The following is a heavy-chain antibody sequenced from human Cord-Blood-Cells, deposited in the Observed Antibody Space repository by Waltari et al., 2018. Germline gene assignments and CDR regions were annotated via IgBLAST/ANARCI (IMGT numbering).Heavy chain of an antibody. CDR3: ARGSGSCYYYYYYGMDV. V-gene: IGHV4-39*01. Sequence: IRQPPGKGLGWIGSIYYSGSTYYNPSLKSRVTISVDTSKNQFSLKVSSVTAADTAVYYCARGSGSCYYYYYYGMDVWGQGTTVTVSS. J-gene: IGHJ6*02. CDR2: IYYSGST. D-gene: IGHD1-26*01.